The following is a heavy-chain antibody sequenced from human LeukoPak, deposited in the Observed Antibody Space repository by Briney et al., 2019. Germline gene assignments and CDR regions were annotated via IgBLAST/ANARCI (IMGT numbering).Heavy chain of an antibody. V-gene: IGHV4-39*07. D-gene: IGHD2-2*01. Sequence: SETLSLTCTVSGGSISSSSYYWGWLRQPPGTGLEWIGSIYYSGSTYYNPSLKSRVTISVDTSKNQFSLKLSSVTAADTAVYYCAPNIVVVPATQPAWFDPWGQGTLVTVSS. CDR1: GGSISSSSYY. CDR3: APNIVVVPATQPAWFDP. CDR2: IYYSGST. J-gene: IGHJ5*02.